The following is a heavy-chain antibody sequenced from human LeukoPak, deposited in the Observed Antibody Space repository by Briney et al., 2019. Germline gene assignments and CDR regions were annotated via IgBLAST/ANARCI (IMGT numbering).Heavy chain of an antibody. CDR1: GFTFSSYS. V-gene: IGHV3-21*01. J-gene: IGHJ6*03. D-gene: IGHD1-14*01. Sequence: GGSLRLSCAASGFTFSSYSMNWVRQAPGKGLEWVSSISSSSYIYYADSVKGRFTISRDNAKNSLYLQMNSLRAEDTAVYYCARDGGYDLYYMDVWGKGTTVTVSS. CDR2: ISSSSYI. CDR3: ARDGGYDLYYMDV.